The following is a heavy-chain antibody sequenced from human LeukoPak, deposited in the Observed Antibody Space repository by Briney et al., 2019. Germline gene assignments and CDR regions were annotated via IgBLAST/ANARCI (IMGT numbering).Heavy chain of an antibody. V-gene: IGHV3-49*02. Sequence: GGSLRLSCAASGFTFSNFPMTWVRQAPGKGLEWVGFIRSKAYGGTTEYAASVKGRFTISRDDSKSIAYLQMNSLKTEDTAVYYCTRRYCSGGSCQKYFQHWGQGTLVTVSS. J-gene: IGHJ1*01. CDR3: TRRYCSGGSCQKYFQH. CDR1: GFTFSNFP. CDR2: IRSKAYGGTT. D-gene: IGHD2-15*01.